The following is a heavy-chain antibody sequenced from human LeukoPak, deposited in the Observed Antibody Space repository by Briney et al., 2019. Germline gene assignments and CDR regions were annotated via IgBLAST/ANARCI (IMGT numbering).Heavy chain of an antibody. CDR3: ARTSGSYAGGAFDI. Sequence: GGSLRLSCAASGFTFSSYWMHWVRQAPGKGLVWVSRINSDGSSTSYADSVKGRFTISRDNAKNTLYLQMNSLRAEDMALYYCARTSGSYAGGAFDIWGQGTMVTVSS. J-gene: IGHJ3*02. CDR1: GFTFSSYW. D-gene: IGHD1-26*01. CDR2: INSDGSST. V-gene: IGHV3-74*01.